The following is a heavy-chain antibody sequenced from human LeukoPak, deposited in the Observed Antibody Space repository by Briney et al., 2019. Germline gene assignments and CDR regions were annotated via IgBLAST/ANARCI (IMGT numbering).Heavy chain of an antibody. V-gene: IGHV1-2*02. J-gene: IGHJ5*02. CDR1: GYTFTGYY. CDR3: AKNSFGSGSYVLVFDP. Sequence: GTSLKVSCKASGYTFTGYYMHWVRQAPGQGLEWLGWINPNSGGTNYAQKFQDRVTMTRDTSISTAYMELSSLTSDDSAVYYCAKNSFGSGSYVLVFDPWGQGTLVTVSS. D-gene: IGHD3-10*01. CDR2: INPNSGGT.